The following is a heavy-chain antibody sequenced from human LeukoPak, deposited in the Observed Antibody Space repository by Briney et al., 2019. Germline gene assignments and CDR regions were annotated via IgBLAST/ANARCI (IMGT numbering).Heavy chain of an antibody. CDR3: ASSSGGSYQWDANWFDP. V-gene: IGHV1-69*01. J-gene: IGHJ5*02. CDR2: IIPIFGTA. D-gene: IGHD1-26*01. CDR1: GGTFSSYA. Sequence: SVKVSCTASGGTFSSYAISWVRQAPGQGLEWMGGIIPIFGTANYAQKFQGRVTITADESTSIAYMELSSLRSEDTAVYYCASSSGGSYQWDANWFDPWGQGTLVTVSS.